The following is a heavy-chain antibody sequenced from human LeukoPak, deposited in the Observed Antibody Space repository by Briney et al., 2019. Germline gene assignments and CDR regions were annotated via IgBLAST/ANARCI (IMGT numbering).Heavy chain of an antibody. CDR1: GYTFTSYG. CDR3: ARMLGVTTGVDY. J-gene: IGHJ4*02. V-gene: IGHV1-46*01. D-gene: IGHD3-10*02. Sequence: GASVKVSCKASGYTFTSYGISWVRQAPGQGLEWMGIINPSGGSTSYAQKFQGRVTMTRDTSTSTVYMELSSLRSEDTAVYYCARMLGVTTGVDYWGQGSLVTVSS. CDR2: INPSGGST.